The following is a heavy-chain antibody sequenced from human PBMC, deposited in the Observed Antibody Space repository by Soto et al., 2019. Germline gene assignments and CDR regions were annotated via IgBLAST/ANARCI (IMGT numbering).Heavy chain of an antibody. V-gene: IGHV3-30-3*01. CDR2: ISYDGSNK. CDR1: GFTFSSYA. J-gene: IGHJ4*02. Sequence: GGSLRLSCAASGFTFSSYAMHWVRQAPGKGLEWVAVISYDGSNKYYADSVKGRFTISRDNSKNTLYLQMNSLRAEDTAVYYCARVGVMWQQLVPNFDYWGQGTLVTVSS. D-gene: IGHD6-13*01. CDR3: ARVGVMWQQLVPNFDY.